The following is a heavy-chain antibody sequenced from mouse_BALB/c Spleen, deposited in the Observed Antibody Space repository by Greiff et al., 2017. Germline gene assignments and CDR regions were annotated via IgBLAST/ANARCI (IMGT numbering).Heavy chain of an antibody. J-gene: IGHJ1*01. CDR1: GFTFSSYG. V-gene: IGHV5-6*02. Sequence: EVKLEESGGDLVKPGGSLKLSCAASGFTFSSYGMSWVRQTPDKRLEWVATISSGGSYTYYPDSVKGRFTISRDNAKNTLYLQMSSLKTEDTAMYYCARQGYGNYVYGYFDVWGAGTTVTVSS. CDR3: ARQGYGNYVYGYFDV. D-gene: IGHD2-10*02. CDR2: ISSGGSYT.